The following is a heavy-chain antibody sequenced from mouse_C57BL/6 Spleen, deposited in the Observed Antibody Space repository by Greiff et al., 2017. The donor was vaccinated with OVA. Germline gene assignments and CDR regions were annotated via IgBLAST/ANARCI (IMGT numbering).Heavy chain of an antibody. V-gene: IGHV1-22*01. CDR3: ARSSGTDYAMDY. CDR1: GYTFTDYN. Sequence: EVQLQQSGPELVKPGASVKMSCKASGYTFTDYNMHWVKQSHGKSLEWIGYINPNNGGTSYNQKFKGKATLTVNKSSSTAYMGLRSLTSEDSAVYYCARSSGTDYAMDYWGQGTSVTVSS. J-gene: IGHJ4*01. CDR2: INPNNGGT. D-gene: IGHD4-1*01.